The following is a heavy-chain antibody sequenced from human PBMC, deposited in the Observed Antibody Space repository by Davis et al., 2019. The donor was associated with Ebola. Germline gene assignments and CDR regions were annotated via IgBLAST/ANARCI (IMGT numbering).Heavy chain of an antibody. Sequence: PGGSLRLSCAASGFTLTSYSMTWVRQAPGKGLEWVSGISGGGGSTYYADSVKGRFTFSRDNSKNTLYLQMNSLRAEDTAIYYCAKGTGNYGGAAASWGQGTLVTVSS. CDR2: ISGGGGST. J-gene: IGHJ5*02. CDR3: AKGTGNYGGAAAS. V-gene: IGHV3-23*01. D-gene: IGHD1-7*01. CDR1: GFTLTSYS.